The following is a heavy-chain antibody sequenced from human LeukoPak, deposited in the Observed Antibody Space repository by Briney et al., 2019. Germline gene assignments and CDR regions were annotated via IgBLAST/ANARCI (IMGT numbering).Heavy chain of an antibody. D-gene: IGHD6-13*01. CDR3: ARERKAAAGRGNWFDP. CDR1: GGTFSSYA. CDR2: INPNSGGT. J-gene: IGHJ5*02. V-gene: IGHV1-2*06. Sequence: ASVKVSCKASGGTFSSYAISWVRQAPGQGLEWMGRINPNSGGTNYAQKFQGRVTMTRDTSISTAYMELSRLRSDDTAVYYCARERKAAAGRGNWFDPWGQGTLVTVSS.